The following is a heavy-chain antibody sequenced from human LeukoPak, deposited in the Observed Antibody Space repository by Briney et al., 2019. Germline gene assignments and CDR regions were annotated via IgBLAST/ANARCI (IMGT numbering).Heavy chain of an antibody. CDR3: ARASLGYCSGGSCYPGFDFDY. CDR1: GFTFSSYA. Sequence: GGSLRLSCAASGFTFSSYAMHWVRQAPGKGLEWVAVISYDGSNKYYADSVKGRLAISRDNSKNTLYLQMNSLRAEDTAVYYCARASLGYCSGGSCYPGFDFDYWGQGTLVTVSS. J-gene: IGHJ4*02. D-gene: IGHD2-15*01. CDR2: ISYDGSNK. V-gene: IGHV3-30*09.